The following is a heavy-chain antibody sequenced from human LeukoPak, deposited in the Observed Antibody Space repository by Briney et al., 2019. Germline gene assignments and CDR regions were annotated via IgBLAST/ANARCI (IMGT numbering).Heavy chain of an antibody. CDR2: ISGSGGNT. V-gene: IGHV3-23*01. CDR1: GFSFSTHG. J-gene: IGHJ6*04. CDR3: AELGITMIGGV. Sequence: GGSLRLSCAASGFSFSTHGMSWVRQAPGKGLEWVSAISGSGGNTYYADSVKGRFTISRDNAKNSLYLQMNSLRAEDTAVYYCAELGITMIGGVWGKGTTVTISS. D-gene: IGHD3-10*02.